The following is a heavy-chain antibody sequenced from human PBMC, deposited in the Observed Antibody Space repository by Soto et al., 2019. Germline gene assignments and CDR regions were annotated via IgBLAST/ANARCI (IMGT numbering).Heavy chain of an antibody. CDR1: GYSFSINTAA. J-gene: IGHJ5*02. CDR3: TREQSDDNYFDP. V-gene: IGHV6-1*01. D-gene: IGHD6-19*01. Sequence: PSQTLSITCSISGYSFSINTAAWNWIRSSPSRGLEWLGRTYYRSNWRHDYAVSVKSRITVNPDTSKNHFSLQLNSVTPDDTAVYYCTREQSDDNYFDPWGQGTLVTVSS. CDR2: TYYRSNWRH.